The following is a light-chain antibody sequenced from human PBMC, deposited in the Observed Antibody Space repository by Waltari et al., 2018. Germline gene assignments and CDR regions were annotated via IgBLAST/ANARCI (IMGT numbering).Light chain of an antibody. CDR3: CSYVGSNVV. V-gene: IGLV2-11*01. CDR2: DVV. CDR1: SSDFNGYNY. Sequence: QSALTQPRSVSGSPGQSVTISCSGTSSDFNGYNYVSWYQQLPGKAPKLMIYDVVKRPSGVPDRFSASKSGNTASLTISGLQAEDEADYYCCSYVGSNVVFGGGNKLTVL. J-gene: IGLJ2*01.